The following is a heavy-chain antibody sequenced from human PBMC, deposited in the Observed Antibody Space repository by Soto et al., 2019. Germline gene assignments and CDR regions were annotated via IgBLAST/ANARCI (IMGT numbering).Heavy chain of an antibody. CDR2: IWYDGSNI. CDR1: GFTFSSYG. Sequence: QVQLVESGGGVVQPGRSLRLSCAASGFTFSSYGMHWVRQAPGKGLEWVAVIWYDGSNIYYADSVKGRFTISRDNSKNTLYLQMNSLRAEDTAVYYCARDEGLLWFGEPTGWFDPWGQGTLVTVSS. D-gene: IGHD3-10*01. J-gene: IGHJ5*02. CDR3: ARDEGLLWFGEPTGWFDP. V-gene: IGHV3-33*01.